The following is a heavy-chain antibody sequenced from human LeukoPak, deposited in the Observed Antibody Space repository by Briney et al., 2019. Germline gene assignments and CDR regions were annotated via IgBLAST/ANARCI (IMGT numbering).Heavy chain of an antibody. V-gene: IGHV4-38-2*01. CDR2: IYHSGST. D-gene: IGHD3-10*01. CDR3: ARAPDMVRGVNLEFDP. CDR1: GYSISSRYY. Sequence: SETLSLTCAVSGYSISSRYYWGWIRQPPGKGLEWIGSIYHSGSTYYNPSLKSRVTISVDTSKNQFSLKLSSVTAADTAVYYCARAPDMVRGVNLEFDPWGQGTLVTVSS. J-gene: IGHJ5*02.